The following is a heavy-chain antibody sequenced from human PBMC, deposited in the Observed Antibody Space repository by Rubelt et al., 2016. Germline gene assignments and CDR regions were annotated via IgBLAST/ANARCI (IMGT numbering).Heavy chain of an antibody. Sequence: QVQLVQSGSELKKPGASVKVSCKASGYTFTTYPMNWVRQAPGQGLEWMGRIIPILGIANYAQKFQGRVTITADKSTSTAYMELSSLRSEDTAVYYCEGLRCGGDCSPATYYYYGMDVWGQGTTVTVSS. CDR1: GYTFTTYP. V-gene: IGHV1-69*02. D-gene: IGHD2-21*02. J-gene: IGHJ6*02. CDR3: EGLRCGGDCSPATYYYYGMDV. CDR2: IIPILGIA.